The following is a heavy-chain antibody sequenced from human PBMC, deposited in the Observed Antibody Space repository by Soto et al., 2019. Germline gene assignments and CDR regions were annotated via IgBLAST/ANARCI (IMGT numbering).Heavy chain of an antibody. J-gene: IGHJ3*02. D-gene: IGHD5-12*01. CDR3: ARDREEMATIIAFDI. Sequence: SVKVSCKASGGTFSSYAISWVRQAPGQGLEWMGGIIPIFGTANYAQKFQGRVTITADESTSTAYMELSSLRSEDTAVYYCARDREEMATIIAFDIWGQGTMVTVSS. CDR1: GGTFSSYA. CDR2: IIPIFGTA. V-gene: IGHV1-69*13.